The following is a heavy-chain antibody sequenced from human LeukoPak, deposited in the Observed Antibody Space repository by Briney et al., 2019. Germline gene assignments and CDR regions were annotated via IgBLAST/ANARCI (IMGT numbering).Heavy chain of an antibody. CDR2: IYYSGST. V-gene: IGHV4-31*03. CDR3: ARIFPDYYDSSGYYYYDY. CDR1: GGSISTGGYY. Sequence: SSETLSLTCTVSGGSISTGGYYWSWIRQHPGKGLEWIACIYYSGSTYYNPSLKSRITISVDTSKNQFSLKLSSVTAADTAVYYCARIFPDYYDSSGYYYYDYWGQGTLVTVSS. J-gene: IGHJ4*02. D-gene: IGHD3-22*01.